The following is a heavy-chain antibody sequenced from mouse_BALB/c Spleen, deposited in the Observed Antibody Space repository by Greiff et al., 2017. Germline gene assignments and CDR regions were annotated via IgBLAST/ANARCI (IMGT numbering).Heavy chain of an antibody. J-gene: IGHJ3*01. Sequence: EVHLVESGGGLVQPGGSLKLSCAASGFTFSSYTMSWVRQTPEKRLEWVAYISNGGGSTYYPDTVKGRFTISRDNAKNTLYLQMSSLKSEDTAMYYCARLGGSSWFAYWGQGTLVTVSA. CDR2: ISNGGGST. D-gene: IGHD1-1*02. CDR1: GFTFSSYT. V-gene: IGHV5-12-2*01. CDR3: ARLGGSSWFAY.